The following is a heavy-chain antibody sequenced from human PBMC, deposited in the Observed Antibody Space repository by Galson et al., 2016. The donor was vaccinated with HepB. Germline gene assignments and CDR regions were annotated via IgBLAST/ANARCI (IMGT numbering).Heavy chain of an antibody. CDR3: ARGRRLSMHFSDGIGYTSQVCLDY. Sequence: SETLSLTCTVSSDSLTNSNYSWTWVRQPPGKGLEWIGSVYHTGSTNYNPSLKSRVSITVDTSKNHFSLNLTSVTAADTAVYYCARGRRLSMHFSDGIGYTSQVCLDYWGRGTLVTVSS. J-gene: IGHJ4*02. V-gene: IGHV4-39*02. D-gene: IGHD3-22*01. CDR1: SDSLTNSNYS. CDR2: VYHTGST.